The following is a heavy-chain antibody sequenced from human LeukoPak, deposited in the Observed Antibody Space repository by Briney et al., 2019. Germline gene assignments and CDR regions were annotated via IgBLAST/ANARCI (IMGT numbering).Heavy chain of an antibody. Sequence: GESLKISCTGSGYTFTNYWIAWVRHMPGKGLEWMGAIYPGDSDTRYTPSFQGQVTISADMSISTAYLEWSSLKASDTAMYYCAKHFSGGDYDAFEIWGQGTLLTVSP. D-gene: IGHD2-21*01. J-gene: IGHJ3*02. CDR1: GYTFTNYW. CDR3: AKHFSGGDYDAFEI. V-gene: IGHV5-51*01. CDR2: IYPGDSDT.